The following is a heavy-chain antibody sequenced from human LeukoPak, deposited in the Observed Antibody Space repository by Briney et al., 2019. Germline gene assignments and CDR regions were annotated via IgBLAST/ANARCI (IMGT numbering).Heavy chain of an antibody. D-gene: IGHD5-18*01. V-gene: IGHV4-59*01. J-gene: IGHJ4*02. CDR2: LLYSGST. CDR3: ARGGYRLFDY. Sequence: PSETLSLTCNVSGASISDYYWRWVRQSPEKRLEGIASLLYSGSTHYNPSLRSRVAISGDTSNNQFSLILTSVTTTDTAVYYCARGGYRLFDYWGQGTLVTVSS. CDR1: GASISDYY.